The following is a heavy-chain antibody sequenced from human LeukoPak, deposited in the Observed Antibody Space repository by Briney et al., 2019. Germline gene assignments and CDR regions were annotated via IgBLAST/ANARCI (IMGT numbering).Heavy chain of an antibody. CDR3: ARESSAMATADAFDI. CDR2: IYYSGST. J-gene: IGHJ3*02. Sequence: SETLSLTCTVPGGSISSGGYYWSWIRQHPGQGLEWIGYIYYSGSTYYNPSLKSRVTISVDTSKNQFSLKLSSVTAADTAVYYCARESSAMATADAFDIWGQGTMVTVSS. CDR1: GGSISSGGYY. V-gene: IGHV4-31*03. D-gene: IGHD5-18*01.